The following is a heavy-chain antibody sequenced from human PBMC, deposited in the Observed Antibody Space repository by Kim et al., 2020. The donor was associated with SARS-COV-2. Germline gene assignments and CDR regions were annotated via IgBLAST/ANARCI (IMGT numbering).Heavy chain of an antibody. J-gene: IGHJ4*02. V-gene: IGHV3-15*01. CDR2: IKSKTDGGAA. D-gene: IGHD3-16*01. Sequence: GGSLRLSCGVSGFTFSNAWMNWVRQAPGKGLEWIGRIKSKTDGGAADYAAPVKGRFIISRDDSKNTLYLQMNSLKTEDTAVYYCTTLQLWPSRHDYWGQGALVTVSS. CDR3: TTLQLWPSRHDY. CDR1: GFTFSNAW.